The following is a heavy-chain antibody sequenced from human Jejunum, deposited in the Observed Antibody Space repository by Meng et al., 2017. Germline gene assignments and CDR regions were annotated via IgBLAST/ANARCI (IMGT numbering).Heavy chain of an antibody. CDR1: GYSFSGFY. CDR3: ARVLRRSSWYFDY. J-gene: IGHJ4*02. V-gene: IGHV1-46*01. D-gene: IGHD6-13*01. CDR2: INLSGGAT. Sequence: QVQRAQSGAEVKKLGASVKVSCKATGYSFSGFYIHWVRQAPGQGLQWMGQINLSGGATSYAQKFHGRLTVTSDTSTTTVYLELSSLHSEDTAVYYCARVLRRSSWYFDYWGQGTLVTVSS.